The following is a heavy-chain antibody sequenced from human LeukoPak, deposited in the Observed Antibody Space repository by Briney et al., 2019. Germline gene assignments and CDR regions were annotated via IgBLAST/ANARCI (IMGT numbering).Heavy chain of an antibody. CDR2: VYSSGST. CDR1: GASISSYY. CDR3: ARDPDGYNWFDS. J-gene: IGHJ5*01. Sequence: SETLSLTCTVSGASISSYYWSWIRQPAGKGLEWIGRVYSSGSTNYNPSLKSRVTMSEDTSKNQSSLKLRSVTAADTAVYYCARDPDGYNWFDSWGQGTQVTVPT. D-gene: IGHD1-14*01. V-gene: IGHV4-4*07.